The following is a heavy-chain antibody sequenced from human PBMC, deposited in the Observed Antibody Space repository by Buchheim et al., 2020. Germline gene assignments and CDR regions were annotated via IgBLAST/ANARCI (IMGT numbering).Heavy chain of an antibody. J-gene: IGHJ6*02. CDR1: GFSFSNYA. CDR3: AKGGYSYGYDYGMDV. V-gene: IGHV3-23*01. CDR2: ISGSGGST. D-gene: IGHD5-18*01. Sequence: EVQLLESGGGLVQPGGSLRLSCGASGFSFSNYAMSWVRQAPGKGLEWVSGISGSGGSTYHAHSVKGRFTISRDNSKNTLYLQMNSLRAEDTAVYYCAKGGYSYGYDYGMDVWGQGTT.